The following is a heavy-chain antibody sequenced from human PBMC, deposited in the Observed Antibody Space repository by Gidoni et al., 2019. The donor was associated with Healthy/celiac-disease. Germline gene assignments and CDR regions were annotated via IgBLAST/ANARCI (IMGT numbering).Heavy chain of an antibody. CDR1: GFTFSSYS. CDR3: ARVPTDGYTENPSGY. Sequence: EVQLVESGGGLVKPGGSLRLSCAASGFTFSSYSMNWVRQAPGKGLEWVSSISSSSSYIYYADSVKGRFTISRDNAKNSLYLQMNSLRAEDTAVYYCARVPTDGYTENPSGYWGQGTLVTVSS. D-gene: IGHD5-12*01. CDR2: ISSSSSYI. V-gene: IGHV3-21*01. J-gene: IGHJ4*02.